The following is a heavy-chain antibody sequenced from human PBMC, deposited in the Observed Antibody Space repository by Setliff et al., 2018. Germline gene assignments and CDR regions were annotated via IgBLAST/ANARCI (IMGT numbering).Heavy chain of an antibody. D-gene: IGHD6-19*01. J-gene: IGHJ6*03. CDR2: INHSGNT. V-gene: IGHV4-4*02. Sequence: SETLSLTCAVSGDSISSGNWWSWVRQPPEKGLEWIGEINHSGNTNYNPSLKSRVTISVDRSTNQFSLKLNSVTAADTAVYYCVRTDYSDGRYSMDVWGKGTTVTVSS. CDR3: VRTDYSDGRYSMDV. CDR1: GDSISSGNW.